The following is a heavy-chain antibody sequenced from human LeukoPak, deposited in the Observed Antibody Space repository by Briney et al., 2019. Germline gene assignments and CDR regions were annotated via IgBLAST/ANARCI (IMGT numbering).Heavy chain of an antibody. CDR2: INAGGGDT. Sequence: PGGSLRLSCAASGFPFSNYFMSWVRQAPGKGLEWVSGINAGGGDTYYAESVKGRFTISRDNSKNMVDLQINSLRAEDTAVYYCAEWFLNRYFHRWGQGTLVTVSS. J-gene: IGHJ1*01. CDR3: AEWFLNRYFHR. CDR1: GFPFSNYF. D-gene: IGHD3-3*01. V-gene: IGHV3-23*01.